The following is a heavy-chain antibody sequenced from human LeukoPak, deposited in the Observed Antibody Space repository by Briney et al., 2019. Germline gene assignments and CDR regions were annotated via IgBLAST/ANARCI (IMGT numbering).Heavy chain of an antibody. CDR1: GYTFTSYD. Sequence: ASVKVSCKASGYTFTSYDINWVRQATGQGLEWMGWMNPNSGNTGYAQKFQGRVTITRNTSISTAYMELSSLRSEGTAVYYCARGDHYYDSSGYSPWGQGTLVTVSS. CDR3: ARGDHYYDSSGYSP. CDR2: MNPNSGNT. J-gene: IGHJ5*02. V-gene: IGHV1-8*03. D-gene: IGHD3-22*01.